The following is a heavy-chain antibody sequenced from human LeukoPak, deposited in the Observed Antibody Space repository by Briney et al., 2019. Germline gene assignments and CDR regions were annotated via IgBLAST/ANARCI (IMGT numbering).Heavy chain of an antibody. Sequence: PSETLSLICTVSGGSISSYYWSWIRQPRGKGLEWIGYIYYSGSTNYNPSLKSRVTISVDTSKNQFSLKLSSVTAADTAVYYCARRYSSGWYYFDYWGQGTLVTVSS. V-gene: IGHV4-59*08. D-gene: IGHD6-19*01. CDR3: ARRYSSGWYYFDY. CDR2: IYYSGST. CDR1: GGSISSYY. J-gene: IGHJ4*02.